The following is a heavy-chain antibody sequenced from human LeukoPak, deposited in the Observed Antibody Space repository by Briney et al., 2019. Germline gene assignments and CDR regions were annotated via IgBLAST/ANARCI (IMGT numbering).Heavy chain of an antibody. J-gene: IGHJ3*02. D-gene: IGHD6-13*01. CDR2: IWYDASNK. CDR3: ARDQRVAYSSSWYGGAFDI. CDR1: GFTFSSYG. Sequence: GGSLILSCAASGFTFSSYGMHWVRQAPGKGLEWVAVIWYDASNKYYADSVKGRFTISRDNSKNTLYLQMIRLRAEGTDVYYCARDQRVAYSSSWYGGAFDIWGQGTMVTVSS. V-gene: IGHV3-33*01.